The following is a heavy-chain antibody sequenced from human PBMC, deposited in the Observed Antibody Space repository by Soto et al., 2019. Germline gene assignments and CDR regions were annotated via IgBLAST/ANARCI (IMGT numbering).Heavy chain of an antibody. J-gene: IGHJ4*02. Sequence: ASVKVSCKASGYTFTTYGISWVRQAPGQGLEWMGWISSYNGKTNYAEKPQGRVTMTTDTSTSTVYMEMRSLRSDDTAVYYCARGDDGGNPHYWGQGTLVTVSS. V-gene: IGHV1-18*04. CDR3: ARGDDGGNPHY. CDR1: GYTFTTYG. CDR2: ISSYNGKT. D-gene: IGHD2-15*01.